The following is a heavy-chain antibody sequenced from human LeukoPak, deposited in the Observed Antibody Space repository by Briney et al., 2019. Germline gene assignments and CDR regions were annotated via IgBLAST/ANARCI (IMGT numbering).Heavy chain of an antibody. V-gene: IGHV3-48*01. CDR2: ISSSSSTI. J-gene: IGHJ3*02. D-gene: IGHD3-10*01. CDR3: ARGALLWFGELSNAFDI. Sequence: PGGSLRLSCAASGFTVSSNYMSWVRQAPGKGLEWVSYISSSSSTIYYADSVKGRFTISRDNAKNSLYLQMNSLRAEDTAVYYCARGALLWFGELSNAFDIWGQGTMVTVSS. CDR1: GFTVSSNY.